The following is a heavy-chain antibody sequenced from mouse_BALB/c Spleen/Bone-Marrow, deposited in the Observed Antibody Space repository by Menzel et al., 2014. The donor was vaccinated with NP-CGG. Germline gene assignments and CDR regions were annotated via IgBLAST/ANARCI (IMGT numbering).Heavy chain of an antibody. CDR2: IYYSGST. J-gene: IGHJ2*01. D-gene: IGHD2-1*01. V-gene: IGHV3-1*02. Sequence: VQLQQSGPDLVKPSQSLSLTCTVTGYSITSGYSWHWIRQLPGNKLEWMGYIYYSGSTNYNPSLKSRISITRDTSKNQFFLQLNSVTTEDTATYYCARDGNYDYFDYWGQGTTLTVSS. CDR3: ARDGNYDYFDY. CDR1: GYSITSGYS.